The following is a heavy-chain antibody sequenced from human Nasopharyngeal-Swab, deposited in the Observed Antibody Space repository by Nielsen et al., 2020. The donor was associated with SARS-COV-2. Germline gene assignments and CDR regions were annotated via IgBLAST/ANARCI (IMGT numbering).Heavy chain of an antibody. J-gene: IGHJ5*02. D-gene: IGHD2-15*01. Sequence: SETLSLTCTVSGGPIISNDHYWAWIRQPPGKGLDWLGTIHYTGSTFYNPSLESRVTNSFDPSRNQFSLKLRSVTAADTAVYYCARWTLGYCTAGNCLNWFDPWGQGALLTVSS. CDR1: GGPIISNDHY. CDR3: ARWTLGYCTAGNCLNWFDP. V-gene: IGHV4-39*07. CDR2: IHYTGST.